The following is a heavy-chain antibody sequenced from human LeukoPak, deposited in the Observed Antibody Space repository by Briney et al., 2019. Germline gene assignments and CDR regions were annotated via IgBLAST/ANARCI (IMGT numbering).Heavy chain of an antibody. CDR1: GFTFSDYY. Sequence: GSLRLSCAASGFTFSDYYMSWIRQAPGKGLEWIGSIYYSGSTYYNPSLKSRVTISVDTSKNQFSLKLSSVTAADTAVYYCARHYGNSYAFDIWGQGTMVTVSS. J-gene: IGHJ3*02. D-gene: IGHD4-23*01. V-gene: IGHV4-39*01. CDR3: ARHYGNSYAFDI. CDR2: IYYSGST.